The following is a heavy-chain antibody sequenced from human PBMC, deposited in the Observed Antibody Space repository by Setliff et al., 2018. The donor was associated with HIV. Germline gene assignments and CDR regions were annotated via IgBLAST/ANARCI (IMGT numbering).Heavy chain of an antibody. CDR3: AAQYLRVDDAFDI. J-gene: IGHJ3*02. Sequence: HPGGSLRLSFAASGFTVSGNYLNWVRQAPGKGLEWVSVIYSGGNRNYADSVKGRFTISRDISKNTLYLQMNSLTSEDTAVYYCAAQYLRVDDAFDIWGQGTMVTVSS. CDR1: GFTVSGNY. CDR2: IYSGGNR. V-gene: IGHV3-66*02. D-gene: IGHD2-2*01.